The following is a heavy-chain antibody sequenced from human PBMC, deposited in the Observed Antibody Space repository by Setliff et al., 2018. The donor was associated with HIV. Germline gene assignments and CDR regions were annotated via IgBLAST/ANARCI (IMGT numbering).Heavy chain of an antibody. CDR2: IYASGST. CDR1: DDSFSTNY. J-gene: IGHJ4*02. Sequence: SETLSLTCIVSDDSFSTNYWSWVRQPPGKGLEWIGYIYASGSTNYNPSLKSRVTISIETSKNQFSLRLRSVTAADTALYYCATRPRIAARPFDYWGQGMLVTVSS. D-gene: IGHD6-6*01. V-gene: IGHV4-4*09. CDR3: ATRPRIAARPFDY.